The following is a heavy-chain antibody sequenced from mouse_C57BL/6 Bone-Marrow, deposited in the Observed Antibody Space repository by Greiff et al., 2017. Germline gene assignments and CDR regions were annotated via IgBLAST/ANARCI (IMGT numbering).Heavy chain of an antibody. D-gene: IGHD1-1*02. J-gene: IGHJ2*01. V-gene: IGHV1-63*01. CDR2: IYPGGGYP. CDR3: ARYGLNYFDY. Sequence: QVQLQQSVAELVRPGTSVKMSCKASGYTFTNYWLRWAKQRPGHGLEWIGDIYPGGGYPNSNQKFKGKATLTADKSSSTAYMQFGSLTSEDSGISYCARYGLNYFDYWGKGTTLTVSS. CDR1: GYTFTNYW.